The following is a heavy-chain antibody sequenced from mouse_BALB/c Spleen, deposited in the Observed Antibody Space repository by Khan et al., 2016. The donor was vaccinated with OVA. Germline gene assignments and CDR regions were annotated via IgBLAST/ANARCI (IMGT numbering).Heavy chain of an antibody. CDR3: VREGAYYRSDGWFAY. CDR2: IIPSNDYT. CDR1: GYTFTTYT. J-gene: IGHJ3*01. Sequence: VKLLESGAELARPGASVKMSCKASGYTFTTYTIYWVKQRPGQGLEWIGYIIPSNDYTNYNQKFKDRATLTADKSSSTAYMQLSSLTSEDSAVYYCVREGAYYRSDGWFAYWGQGTLVTVSA. V-gene: IGHV1-4*01. D-gene: IGHD2-14*01.